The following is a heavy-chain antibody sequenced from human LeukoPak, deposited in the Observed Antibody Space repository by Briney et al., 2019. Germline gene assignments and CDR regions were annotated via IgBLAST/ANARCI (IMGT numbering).Heavy chain of an antibody. CDR3: ARGPFRDVDTAMIASRFDP. D-gene: IGHD5-18*01. V-gene: IGHV1-2*02. CDR1: AYTFSDYY. Sequence: GASVKVSCKASAYTFSDYYIHWVRQAPGQGLEWMGWINPNSGGTSYAQKFQGRVTMTRDTSISTAYMELRRLRSDDTAVFYCARGPFRDVDTAMIASRFDPWGQGTLVTVSS. J-gene: IGHJ5*02. CDR2: INPNSGGT.